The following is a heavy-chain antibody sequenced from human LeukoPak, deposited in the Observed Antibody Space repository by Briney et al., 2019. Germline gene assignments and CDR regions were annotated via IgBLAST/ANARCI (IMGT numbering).Heavy chain of an antibody. CDR3: ARLLGVPAVVFDP. CDR1: GGSISSSSYY. D-gene: IGHD2-2*01. V-gene: IGHV4-39*01. J-gene: IGHJ5*02. CDR2: IYYSGST. Sequence: KPSETLSLTCTVSGGSISSSSYYWGWIRQPPGKGLEWIGSIYYSGSTYYNPSLKSRVTISVDTSKNQFSLKLSSVTAADTAVYYCARLLGVPAVVFDPWGQGTLVTVSS.